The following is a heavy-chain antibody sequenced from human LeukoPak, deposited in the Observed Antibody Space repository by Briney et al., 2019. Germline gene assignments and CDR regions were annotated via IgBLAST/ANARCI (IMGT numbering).Heavy chain of an antibody. V-gene: IGHV4-59*01. Sequence: SETLSLTCTVSGGSISGYYWSWLRQPPGKGLEWIGYIYYSGSTNYNPSLKSRVTISVDTSKNQFSLKLSSVTAADTAVYYCARQEQQLIYNWFDPWGQGTLVTVSS. D-gene: IGHD6-13*01. CDR3: ARQEQQLIYNWFDP. CDR1: GGSISGYY. CDR2: IYYSGST. J-gene: IGHJ5*02.